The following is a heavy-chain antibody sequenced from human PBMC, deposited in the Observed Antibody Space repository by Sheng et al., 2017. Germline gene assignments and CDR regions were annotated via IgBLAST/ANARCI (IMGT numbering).Heavy chain of an antibody. V-gene: IGHV3-30*01. J-gene: IGHJ5*02. CDR2: ISYDGSNK. D-gene: IGHD4-17*01. Sequence: QVQLVESGGGVVQPGRSLRLSCAASGFTFSSYAMHWVRQAPGKGLEWVAVISYDGSNKYYADSVKGRFTISRDNSKNTLYLQMNSLRAEDTAVYYCARDSGPMGYGEQPYNWFDPWGQGTLVT. CDR1: GFTFSSYA. CDR3: ARDSGPMGYGEQPYNWFDP.